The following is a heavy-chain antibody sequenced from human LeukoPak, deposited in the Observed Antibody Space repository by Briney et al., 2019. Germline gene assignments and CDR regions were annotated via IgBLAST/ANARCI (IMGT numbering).Heavy chain of an antibody. Sequence: SETLSLTCTVSGGSVSSATYYWNWIRQPPGKGLEWIGYIYYSGSTNYNPSLKSRVTISVDTSKNQFSLNLSSVTAADMAVYYCARARYCSGGSCYYNNWFDPWGQGTLVTVSS. CDR2: IYYSGST. J-gene: IGHJ5*02. CDR1: GGSVSSATYY. V-gene: IGHV4-61*01. D-gene: IGHD2-15*01. CDR3: ARARYCSGGSCYYNNWFDP.